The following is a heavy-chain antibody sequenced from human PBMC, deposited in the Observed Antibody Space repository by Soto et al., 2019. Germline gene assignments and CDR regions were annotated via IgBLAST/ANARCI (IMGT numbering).Heavy chain of an antibody. V-gene: IGHV3-11*01. J-gene: IGHJ4*02. CDR2: IDTSGTKI. D-gene: IGHD3-3*01. CDR3: ASHYDMWSGYLSPVDY. CDR1: GYTFSDYY. Sequence: GGSLRLSCAASGYTFSDYYMSWIRQAPGKGLEWISYIDTSGTKIYYADSVKGRFTITGDNAKNSLYLEMNSLRDEDTAVYYCASHYDMWSGYLSPVDYWGQGTLVTVSS.